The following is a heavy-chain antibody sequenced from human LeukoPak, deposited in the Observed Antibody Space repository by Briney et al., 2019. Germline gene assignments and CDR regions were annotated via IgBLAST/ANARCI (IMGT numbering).Heavy chain of an antibody. D-gene: IGHD6-6*01. CDR3: ARLRPYSSSSGDTFDY. J-gene: IGHJ4*02. V-gene: IGHV4-4*09. CDR2: VYTSGST. Sequence: SETLSLTCTVSGGSISGGYWSWIRQPPGRGLEWIGYVYTSGSTNYNPSLKSRVTISVDTSKNQFSLKLSSVTAADTAVYYCARLRPYSSSSGDTFDYWGQGTLVTVSS. CDR1: GGSISGGY.